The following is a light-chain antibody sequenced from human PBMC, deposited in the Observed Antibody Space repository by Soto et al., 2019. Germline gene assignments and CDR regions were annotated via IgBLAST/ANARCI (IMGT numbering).Light chain of an antibody. CDR1: SSNIGAGYD. V-gene: IGLV1-40*01. Sequence: QSVLTQPPSVSGAAGRRVTISCTGSSSNIGAGYDVHWYQQLPGTAPKLLIYGNSNRPSGVPDRFSGSKSGTSASLAITGLQAEDEAHYYCQSYDSSLSGSVFGGGTKLTV. CDR2: GNS. CDR3: QSYDSSLSGSV. J-gene: IGLJ3*02.